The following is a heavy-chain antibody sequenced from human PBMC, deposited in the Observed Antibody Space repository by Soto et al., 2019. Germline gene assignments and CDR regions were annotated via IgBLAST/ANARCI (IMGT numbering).Heavy chain of an antibody. J-gene: IGHJ6*02. D-gene: IGHD3-22*01. CDR1: GYSFTNYW. CDR2: IFPGDSDT. CDR3: ARQTLYYYDTTGQMYYYYGMDV. V-gene: IGHV5-51*01. Sequence: RGESLKISCKGSGYSFTNYWIGWVRQMPGKGLEWMGIIFPGDSDTRYSPSFQGQVTISADKSISTAYLQWSSLKASDTAMYYCARQTLYYYDTTGQMYYYYGMDVWGQGTTVTVSS.